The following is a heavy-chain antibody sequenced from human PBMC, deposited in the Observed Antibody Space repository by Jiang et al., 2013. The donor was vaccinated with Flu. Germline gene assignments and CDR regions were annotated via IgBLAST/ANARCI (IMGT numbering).Heavy chain of an antibody. V-gene: IGHV4-30-2*01. CDR3: ARDSDPDY. J-gene: IGHJ4*02. CDR1: GGSISSGGYS. Sequence: GPGLVKPSQTLSLTCAVSGGSISSGGYSWSWIRQPPGKGLEWIGSIYHSGSTYYSPSLKSRVTLSVDTSKNQFSLKLSSVTAADTAVYYCARDSDPDYWGQGTLVTVSS. CDR2: IYHSGST.